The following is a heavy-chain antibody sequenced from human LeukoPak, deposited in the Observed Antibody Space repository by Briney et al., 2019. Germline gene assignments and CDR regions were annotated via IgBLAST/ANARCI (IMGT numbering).Heavy chain of an antibody. CDR3: ARGGTYFDY. V-gene: IGHV1-2*02. Sequence: ASVKVSCKASGYTLSDHYIHWVRQAPGQGLEWMAWINPNNGDTNYAQNFQGRVTMNRDTSISTAYMELSRLTSDDTAMYYCARGGTYFDYWGQGTLVTVSS. J-gene: IGHJ4*02. D-gene: IGHD1-26*01. CDR1: GYTLSDHY. CDR2: INPNNGDT.